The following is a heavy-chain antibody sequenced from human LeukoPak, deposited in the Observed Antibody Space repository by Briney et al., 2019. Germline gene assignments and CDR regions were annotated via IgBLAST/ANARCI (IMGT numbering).Heavy chain of an antibody. D-gene: IGHD1-26*01. J-gene: IGHJ4*02. CDR1: GFTFSSYW. Sequence: PGGSLRLSCAASGFTFSSYWMSWVRQAPGKGLEWVANIKQDGSEKYYVDSVKGRFTISRDNAKNSLYLQMNSLRAEDTAVYYCARALMYSGSYFPYWGQGTLVTVYS. V-gene: IGHV3-7*01. CDR2: IKQDGSEK. CDR3: ARALMYSGSYFPY.